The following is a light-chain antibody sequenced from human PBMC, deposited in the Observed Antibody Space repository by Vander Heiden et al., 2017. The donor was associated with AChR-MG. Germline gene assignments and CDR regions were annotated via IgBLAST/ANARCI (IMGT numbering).Light chain of an antibody. CDR1: QGISIW. V-gene: IGKV1-12*02. J-gene: IGKJ1*01. Sequence: IQMTQSPSSVSASVGDRVTITCRASQGISIWLAWYQQKPGKAPKLLIYAASSLQSGVPSRFNGSGYGTDFTLTIGSLQPEDFATYYCQQENSFPWTFGQGTKVEIK. CDR2: AAS. CDR3: QQENSFPWT.